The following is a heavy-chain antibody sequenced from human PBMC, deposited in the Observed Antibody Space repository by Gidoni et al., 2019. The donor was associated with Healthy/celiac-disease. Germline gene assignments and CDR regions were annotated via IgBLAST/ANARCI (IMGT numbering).Heavy chain of an antibody. CDR1: GFTSTSNW. CDR3: ARLARGGIAVAGTDY. D-gene: IGHD6-19*01. V-gene: IGHV3-7*03. Sequence: EVQLLESGGGLVQPGGTLGLPSAASGFTSTSNWMSWVRQAPGKGLEWVANIKQDGSEKYYVESVKGRFTISRDNAKNSLYLQMNSLRAEDTAVYYCARLARGGIAVAGTDYWGQGTLVTVSS. J-gene: IGHJ4*02. CDR2: IKQDGSEK.